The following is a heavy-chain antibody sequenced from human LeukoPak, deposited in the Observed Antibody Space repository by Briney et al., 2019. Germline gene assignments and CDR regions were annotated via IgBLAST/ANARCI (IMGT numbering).Heavy chain of an antibody. Sequence: PPGGSLRLSCAASGFTVSGNDMSWVRQAPGKGLEWVSVIYAGGGTCYADSVKGRLTISRDNSKNTLYLQMNSLRAEDTAVYYCARIKAAAFYYYYYYGMDVWGQGTTVTVSS. CDR3: ARIKAAAFYYYYYYGMDV. D-gene: IGHD6-13*01. CDR1: GFTVSGND. V-gene: IGHV3-53*01. CDR2: IYAGGGT. J-gene: IGHJ6*02.